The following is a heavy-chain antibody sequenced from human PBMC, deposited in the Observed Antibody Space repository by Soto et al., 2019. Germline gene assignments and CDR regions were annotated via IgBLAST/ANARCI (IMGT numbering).Heavy chain of an antibody. CDR2: INHSGSN. CDR3: STEPNSSSFLTLLIL. Sequence: LALAYALYRNSLSGYYCIGVRELPGKGLEWIGEINHSGSNNYNPSLKSRVTIPVDTSKNQFYLKLSSVTAADTAVYYCSTEPNSSSFLTLLILWGMGTLVSVS. V-gene: IGHV4-34*01. D-gene: IGHD6-6*01. J-gene: IGHJ4*02. CDR1: RNSLSGYY.